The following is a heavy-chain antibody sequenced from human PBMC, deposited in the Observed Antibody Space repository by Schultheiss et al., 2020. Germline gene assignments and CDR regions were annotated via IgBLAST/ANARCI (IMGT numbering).Heavy chain of an antibody. CDR2: IYYSGST. Sequence: SATLSLTCTVSGGSVSSGSYYWSWIRQPPGKGLEWIGYIYYSGSTYYNPSLKSRVTISVDTSKNQFSLKLSSVTAADTAVYYCARDKGYSPDYWGQGTLVTGSS. J-gene: IGHJ4*02. D-gene: IGHD5-18*01. CDR1: GGSVSSGSYY. CDR3: ARDKGYSPDY. V-gene: IGHV4-31*03.